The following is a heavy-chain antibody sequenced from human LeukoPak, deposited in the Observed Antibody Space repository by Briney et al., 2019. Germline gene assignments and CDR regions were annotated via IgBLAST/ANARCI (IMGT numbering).Heavy chain of an antibody. CDR1: GYSFTSYW. Sequence: GESLKISCKGSGYSFTSYWIGWVRQMPGKGLEWMTIIYPGDSETRYSPSFQGQVTISADKSIGTTYLQWSSLKASDTAIYYCARALRTGQGDYVPVLWGQGTLVTVSS. J-gene: IGHJ4*02. CDR2: IYPGDSET. D-gene: IGHD3-16*01. V-gene: IGHV5-51*01. CDR3: ARALRTGQGDYVPVL.